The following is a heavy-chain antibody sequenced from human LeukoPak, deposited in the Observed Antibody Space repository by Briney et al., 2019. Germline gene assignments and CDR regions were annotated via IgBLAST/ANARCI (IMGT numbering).Heavy chain of an antibody. CDR3: ARANVGYCSSTSCFYYYYGMDV. V-gene: IGHV1-69*04. Sequence: GASVKVSCKASGGTFSSYAISWVRQAPGQGLEWMGRIIPILGIANYAQKFQGRVTITADKSTSTAYMELSSLRSEDTAVYYCARANVGYCSSTSCFYYYYGMDVWGQGTTVTVSS. D-gene: IGHD2-2*01. J-gene: IGHJ6*02. CDR1: GGTFSSYA. CDR2: IIPILGIA.